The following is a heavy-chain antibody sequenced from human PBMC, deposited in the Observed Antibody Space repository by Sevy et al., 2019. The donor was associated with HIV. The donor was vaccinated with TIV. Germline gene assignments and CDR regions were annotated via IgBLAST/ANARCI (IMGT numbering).Heavy chain of an antibody. CDR2: INPNSGGT. Sequence: ASVKVSCKASGYTFSNYYMDWVRQAPGQGLEWMGRINPNSGGTNYAQKFQGRVTMTRDTSIRTAYMELTRLRSDDTAEYYCARERITMVEGVFITTYYHYGMDVWGQGTTVTVSS. V-gene: IGHV1-2*06. CDR3: ARERITMVEGVFITTYYHYGMDV. J-gene: IGHJ6*02. CDR1: GYTFSNYY. D-gene: IGHD3-10*01.